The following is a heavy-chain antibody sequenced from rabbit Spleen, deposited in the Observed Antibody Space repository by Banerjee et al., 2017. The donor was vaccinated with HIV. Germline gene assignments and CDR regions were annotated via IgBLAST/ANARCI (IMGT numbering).Heavy chain of an antibody. D-gene: IGHD8-1*01. Sequence: QQQLVESGGGLAKPEGSLTLTCIASGVSFSGSSYMCWVRQAPGKGVEWIACIEGGSSSFTYLASWATGRFTISKTSSTAVTRRTTSLTAADTATYFCARDASSSFSSYGMDLWAPGTLVTVS. CDR1: GVSFSGSSY. J-gene: IGHJ6*01. V-gene: IGHV1S45*01. CDR3: ARDASSSFSSYGMDL. CDR2: IEGGSSSFT.